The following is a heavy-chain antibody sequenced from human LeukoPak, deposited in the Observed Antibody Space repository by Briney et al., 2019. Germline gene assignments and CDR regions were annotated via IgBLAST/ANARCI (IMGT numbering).Heavy chain of an antibody. Sequence: GGSLRLSCAASGFTFSDYYMSWIRQAPGKGLEWVSYISSSGSTIYYADSVKGRFTISRDNVKNSLYLQMNSLRAEDTAVFYCARGVEYCDSRDAFDTWGQGTMVTVSS. CDR2: ISSSGSTI. D-gene: IGHD4-17*01. V-gene: IGHV3-11*01. CDR1: GFTFSDYY. J-gene: IGHJ3*02. CDR3: ARGVEYCDSRDAFDT.